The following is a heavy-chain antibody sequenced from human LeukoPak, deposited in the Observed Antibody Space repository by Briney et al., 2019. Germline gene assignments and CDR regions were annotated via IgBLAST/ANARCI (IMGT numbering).Heavy chain of an antibody. D-gene: IGHD3-22*01. J-gene: IGHJ4*02. CDR1: GYSFTTYW. CDR2: TYPGDSDT. Sequence: GESLKISCKGSGYSFTTYWIAWVRQMPGKGLEWMGITYPGDSDTRYSPSFQGQVTISADKSISTAYLQWSSLKASDTAMYYCVRQRDDSYDSSGYYGDWGQGTLVTVSS. CDR3: VRQRDDSYDSSGYYGD. V-gene: IGHV5-51*01.